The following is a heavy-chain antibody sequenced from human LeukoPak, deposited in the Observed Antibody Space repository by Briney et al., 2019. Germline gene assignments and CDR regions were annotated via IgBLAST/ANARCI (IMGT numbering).Heavy chain of an antibody. Sequence: SETLSLTCTVSGGSISSYYWSWIRQPAGKGLEWIGRIYTSGSINYNPSLKSRVTMSVDTSKNQFSLKLSSVTAADTAVYYCARDPGDYSNYPYYYGMDVWGQGTTVTVSS. CDR2: IYTSGSI. V-gene: IGHV4-4*07. D-gene: IGHD4-11*01. CDR3: ARDPGDYSNYPYYYGMDV. CDR1: GGSISSYY. J-gene: IGHJ6*02.